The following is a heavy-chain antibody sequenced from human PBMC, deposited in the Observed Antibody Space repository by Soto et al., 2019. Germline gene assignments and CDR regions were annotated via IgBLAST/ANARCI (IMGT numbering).Heavy chain of an antibody. CDR1: SGSISTANW. D-gene: IGHD2-21*02. CDR2: IYHSGST. J-gene: IGHJ4*02. Sequence: QVPLQESGPRLVRPSGTLSLTCTVSSGSISTANWWRWVRQPPGRGLEWIGEIYHSGSTNYNLSLKSRVTLSLDKSKNQSSLRLSSVTVADTAMYYFAIRGGGAVLTATTPFDYWGQGTLVTVSS. CDR3: AIRGGGAVLTATTPFDY. V-gene: IGHV4-4*02.